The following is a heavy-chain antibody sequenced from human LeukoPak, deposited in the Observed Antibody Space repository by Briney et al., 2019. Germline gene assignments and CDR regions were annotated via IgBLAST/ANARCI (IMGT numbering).Heavy chain of an antibody. D-gene: IGHD3-22*01. V-gene: IGHV4-59*01. J-gene: IGHJ4*02. CDR1: GGSISNYH. Sequence: SETLSLTCIVSGGSISNYHWSWIRQSPGRGLEWIGYIHYSGSTNYNPSLMSRVTISVDTSKNQFSLRLSSVTAADTAIYYCARDRSYYDNSRYFDYWGQGTLVTVSS. CDR2: IHYSGST. CDR3: ARDRSYYDNSRYFDY.